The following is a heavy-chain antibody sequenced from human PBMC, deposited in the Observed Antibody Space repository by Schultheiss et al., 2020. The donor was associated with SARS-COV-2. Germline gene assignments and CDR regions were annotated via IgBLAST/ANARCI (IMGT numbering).Heavy chain of an antibody. CDR3: ARGYSSGYYYYYGMDV. V-gene: IGHV4-59*11. J-gene: IGHJ6*02. CDR1: GGSISSHY. CDR2: IYYSGST. D-gene: IGHD6-19*01. Sequence: SETLSLTCTVSGGSISSHYWSWIRQPPGKGLEWIGYIYYSGSTNYNPSLKSRVTISVDKSKNQFSLKLSSVTAADTAVYYCARGYSSGYYYYYGMDVWGQGTTVTVSS.